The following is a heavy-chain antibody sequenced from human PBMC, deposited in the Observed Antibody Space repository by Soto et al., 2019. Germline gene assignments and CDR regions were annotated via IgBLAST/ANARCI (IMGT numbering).Heavy chain of an antibody. CDR2: ISSSSSTI. CDR1: GFTFSSYS. Sequence: EVQLVESGGGLVQPGGSLRLSCAASGFTFSSYSMNWVRQAPGKGLEWVSYISSSSSTIYYADSVKGRFTISRDNAKNSLYLQMNSRRDEDTAVYYCARERRVRGVISPYGMDVWGQGTTVTVSS. V-gene: IGHV3-48*02. CDR3: ARERRVRGVISPYGMDV. J-gene: IGHJ6*02. D-gene: IGHD3-10*01.